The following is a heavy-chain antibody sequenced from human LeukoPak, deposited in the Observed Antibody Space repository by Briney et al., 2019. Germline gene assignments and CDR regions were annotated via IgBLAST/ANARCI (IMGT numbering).Heavy chain of an antibody. D-gene: IGHD3-22*01. V-gene: IGHV3-48*03. CDR1: GFTFSSYE. J-gene: IGHJ4*02. Sequence: PGGSLRLSCAASGFTFSSYEMNWVRQAPGKGLEWVSYISSSGSNIYYADSVKGRFTISRDNAKNSLYLQMNSLRAEDTAVYYCARYGVSYYYDSSGGYYFDYWGQGTLVTVSS. CDR2: ISSSGSNI. CDR3: ARYGVSYYYDSSGGYYFDY.